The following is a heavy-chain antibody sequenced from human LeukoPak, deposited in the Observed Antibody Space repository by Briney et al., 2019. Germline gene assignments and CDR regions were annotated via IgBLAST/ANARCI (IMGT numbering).Heavy chain of an antibody. D-gene: IGHD2-21*01. Sequence: ASVKVSCKASGDTFTSYDINWVRQATGQGLEWMGWMNPNSGGTGYAQEFQGRVTMTRNTSISTAYMELSGLRSDDTAVYYCARVSPSTTVIDRWGQGTLVTVSS. J-gene: IGHJ4*02. CDR1: GDTFTSYD. CDR2: MNPNSGGT. CDR3: ARVSPSTTVIDR. V-gene: IGHV1-8*01.